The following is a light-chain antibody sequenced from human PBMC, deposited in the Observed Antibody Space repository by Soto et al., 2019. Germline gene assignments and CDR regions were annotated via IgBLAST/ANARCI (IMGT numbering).Light chain of an antibody. CDR1: QSVNSNY. V-gene: IGKV3-20*01. J-gene: IGKJ1*01. CDR2: GAS. CDR3: QLYRSSPPLWT. Sequence: EIVLTQSPGTLSLSPGDRATLSCWASQSVNSNYLAWFQQKPGQAPRLLIYGASTRATGIPDRFSGSGSGTDFTLTIRRLEPEDFAVYYCQLYRSSPPLWTFGQGTKVEIE.